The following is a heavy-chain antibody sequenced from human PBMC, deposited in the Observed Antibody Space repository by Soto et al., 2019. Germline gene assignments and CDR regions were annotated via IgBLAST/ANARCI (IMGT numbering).Heavy chain of an antibody. Sequence: QVQLQESGPGLVKPSETLSLTCAVSGDSISTYYCMWIRQPPGKGLESIGYLYYGRSANYNPSLKSRVTLSVDPSTNQCSLTLSSMTAADTAVYYCALRSMAVVPEYWGQGTLVTVSS. V-gene: IGHV4-59*01. CDR3: ALRSMAVVPEY. CDR2: LYYGRSA. CDR1: GDSISTYY. D-gene: IGHD3-22*01. J-gene: IGHJ4*02.